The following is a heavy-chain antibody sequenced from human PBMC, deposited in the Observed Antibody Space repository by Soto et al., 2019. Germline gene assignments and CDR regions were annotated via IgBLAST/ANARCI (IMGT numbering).Heavy chain of an antibody. CDR1: GGSISSSSYY. J-gene: IGHJ4*02. CDR3: AREGGRYCTGGSCQVDY. D-gene: IGHD2-15*01. CDR2: IYYSGNT. V-gene: IGHV4-39*02. Sequence: QLQLQESGPGLVKPSETLSLTCTVSGGSISSSSYYWGWIRQPPGKGLEWIGSIYYSGNTYYTPSFQRRVTISVDTSRNQFSLKLSSVTAADTAVYYCAREGGRYCTGGSCQVDYWGQGTLVTVSS.